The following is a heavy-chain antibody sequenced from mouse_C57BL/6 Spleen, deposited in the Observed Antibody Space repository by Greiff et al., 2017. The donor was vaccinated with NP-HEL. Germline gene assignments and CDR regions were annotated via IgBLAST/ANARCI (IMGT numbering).Heavy chain of an antibody. D-gene: IGHD2-5*01. CDR3: ARDYSNLRWYFEV. Sequence: EVQLVESGGGLVKPGGSLKLSCAASGFTFSDYGMHWVRQAPEKGLEWVAYISSGSSTIYYADTVKGRFTISRDNAKNTLFLQVTSLRSEDTAMYYCARDYSNLRWYFEVWGTGTTVTGSS. V-gene: IGHV5-17*01. J-gene: IGHJ1*03. CDR1: GFTFSDYG. CDR2: ISSGSSTI.